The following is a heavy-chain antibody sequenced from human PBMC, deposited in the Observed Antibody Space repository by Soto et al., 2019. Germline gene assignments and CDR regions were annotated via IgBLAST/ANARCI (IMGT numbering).Heavy chain of an antibody. D-gene: IGHD3-9*01. Sequence: GGSLRLSGTPSGLTCDYCALSWFLQSPGKGLEWVAFMRRKSYGGTTEYAASVKGRFSISRDDSKRIAYLQMNSLKSEDAAVYFGTRENDIFIGQYNYYWGQGSLVTVSS. CDR3: TRENDIFIGQYNYY. CDR1: GLTCDYCA. J-gene: IGHJ4*02. V-gene: IGHV3-49*03. CDR2: MRRKSYGGTT.